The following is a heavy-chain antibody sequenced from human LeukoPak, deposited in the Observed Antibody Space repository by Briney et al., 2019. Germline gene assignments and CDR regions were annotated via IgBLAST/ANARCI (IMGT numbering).Heavy chain of an antibody. V-gene: IGHV3-21*01. CDR3: AREVVVVAAYYYYYYMDV. J-gene: IGHJ6*03. Sequence: PGGSLRLSCAASGFTFSSYSMNWVRQAPGKGLEWVSSISSSSSYIYYADSVKGRFTISRDNAKDSLYLQMNSLRAEDTAVYYCAREVVVVAAYYYYYYMDVWGKGTTVTVSS. D-gene: IGHD2-15*01. CDR1: GFTFSSYS. CDR2: ISSSSSYI.